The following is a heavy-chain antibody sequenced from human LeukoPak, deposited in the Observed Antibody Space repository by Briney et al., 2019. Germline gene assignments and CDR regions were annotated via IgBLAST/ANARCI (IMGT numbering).Heavy chain of an antibody. J-gene: IGHJ4*02. CDR2: ISGSGGST. CDR1: GFTFSSYA. D-gene: IGHD3-22*01. V-gene: IGHV3-23*01. CDR3: ANTYYYDSSGYSPFDY. Sequence: GGSLRLSCAASGFTFSSYAMSWVRQAPGKGLEWVSAISGSGGSTYYADSVKGRFTISRDNSKNTLYLQMSSLRAEDTAVYYCANTYYYDSSGYSPFDYWGQGTLVTVSS.